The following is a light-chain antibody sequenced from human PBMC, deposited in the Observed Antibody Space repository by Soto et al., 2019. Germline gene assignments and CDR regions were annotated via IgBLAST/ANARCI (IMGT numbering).Light chain of an antibody. CDR1: SSNIGAGSA. V-gene: IGLV1-40*01. J-gene: IGLJ3*02. CDR2: GNN. CDR3: QSFDISVGWV. Sequence: QSVLTRPPSVSGAPGQRVTISCAGSSSNIGAGSAVHWYQQLPGTAPKLLIYGNNNRPSGVPDRFSGSKSGTSASLAITGLQSEDEAGYYCQSFDISVGWVFGGGTKLTVL.